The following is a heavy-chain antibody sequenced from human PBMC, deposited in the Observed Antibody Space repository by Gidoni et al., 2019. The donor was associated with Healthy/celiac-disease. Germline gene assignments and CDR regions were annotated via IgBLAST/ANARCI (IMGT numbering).Heavy chain of an antibody. Sequence: QVQLVASGGGVVQPGRSLRLSWPASAFPFGSSCMHWVRQAPGKGLAWVAVIAYDGSNKYYADSVKGRFTISRDNSKNTLYLQMNSLRAEDTAGYYCAKDSVCSGGSCGFDYWGQGTLVTVSS. CDR1: AFPFGSSC. CDR2: IAYDGSNK. D-gene: IGHD2-15*01. CDR3: AKDSVCSGGSCGFDY. V-gene: IGHV3-30*18. J-gene: IGHJ4*02.